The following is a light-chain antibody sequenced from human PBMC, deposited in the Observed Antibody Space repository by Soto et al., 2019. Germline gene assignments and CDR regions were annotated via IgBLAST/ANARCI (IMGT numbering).Light chain of an antibody. CDR3: QSFDSSLSGWV. Sequence: QSVLTQPPSVSGAPGQRVTISCTGSSSNIGAGYDVQWYQQLPGTAPKLLIYDSRNRPSGVPDRLSGSKSGTSASLAITGLQAEDEADYYCQSFDSSLSGWVFGGGTQLTVL. V-gene: IGLV1-40*01. CDR2: DSR. J-gene: IGLJ7*01. CDR1: SSNIGAGYD.